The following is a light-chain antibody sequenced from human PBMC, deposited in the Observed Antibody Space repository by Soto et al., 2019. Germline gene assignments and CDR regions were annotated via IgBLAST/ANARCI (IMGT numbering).Light chain of an antibody. CDR1: SGDVGDYVY. Sequence: QSALTQPASVSGSPGQSITISCTGTSGDVGDYVYVSWYQHHPGKAPKLLIYDVNNRPSGVSNRFSGSQSGNTASLTISGLQAEDEADYYCSSYTLSGIFGGGTKVTVL. V-gene: IGLV2-14*03. CDR3: SSYTLSGI. J-gene: IGLJ2*01. CDR2: DVN.